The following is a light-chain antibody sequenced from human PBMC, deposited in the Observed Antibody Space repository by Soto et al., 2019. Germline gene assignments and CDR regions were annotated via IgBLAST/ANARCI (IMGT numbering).Light chain of an antibody. CDR3: QQYSSYSPLT. V-gene: IGKV1-9*01. Sequence: PASLSASVGDRVTFTCGASQDIAIYLAWYQQKPGEAPNLLIHTASTLHGGVPSRFSGSGSGTDFTLTITSLQAEDFATYYCQQYSSYSPLTFGGGTKVDIK. J-gene: IGKJ4*01. CDR2: TAS. CDR1: QDIAIY.